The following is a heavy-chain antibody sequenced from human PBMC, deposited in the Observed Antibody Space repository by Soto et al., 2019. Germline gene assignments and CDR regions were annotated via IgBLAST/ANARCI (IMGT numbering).Heavy chain of an antibody. CDR3: ARRPTTVTGYNWFDP. CDR2: INHSGST. J-gene: IGHJ5*02. Sequence: SDTLSLTCAVYGGSFSGYYWSWIRQPPGKGLEWIGEINHSGSTNYNPSLKSRVTISVDTSKNQFSLKLSSVTAADTAVYYCARRPTTVTGYNWFDPWGQGTLVTVS. D-gene: IGHD4-4*01. V-gene: IGHV4-34*01. CDR1: GGSFSGYY.